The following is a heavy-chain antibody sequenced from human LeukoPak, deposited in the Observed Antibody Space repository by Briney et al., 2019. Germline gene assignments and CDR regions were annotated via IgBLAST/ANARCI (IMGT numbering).Heavy chain of an antibody. V-gene: IGHV4-59*01. CDR3: AGAGTYCSSTSCYVYFDY. Sequence: PSETLSLTCTVSGGSISSYYWSWIRQPPGKGLEWIGYIYYSGSTNYNPSLKSRVTISVDTSKNQFSLKQSSVTAADTAVYYCAGAGTYCSSTSCYVYFDYWGQGTLVTVSS. J-gene: IGHJ4*02. CDR2: IYYSGST. D-gene: IGHD2-2*01. CDR1: GGSISSYY.